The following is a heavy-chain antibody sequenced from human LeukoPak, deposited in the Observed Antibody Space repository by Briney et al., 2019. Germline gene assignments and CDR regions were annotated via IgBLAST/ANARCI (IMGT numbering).Heavy chain of an antibody. Sequence: SETLSLTCSVSGGSVSSYYWSWIRQPPGKGLEWIGYIYYSGSTYYNPSLKNRVIISVDTSNNQFSLKLSSVTAADTAVYYCARGHYYGSGDVFFDYWGQGTLVTVSS. J-gene: IGHJ4*02. CDR3: ARGHYYGSGDVFFDY. CDR2: IYYSGST. V-gene: IGHV4-59*06. D-gene: IGHD3-10*01. CDR1: GGSVSSYY.